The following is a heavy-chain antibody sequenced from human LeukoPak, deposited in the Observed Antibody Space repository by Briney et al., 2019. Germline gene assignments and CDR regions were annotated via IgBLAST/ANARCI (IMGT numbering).Heavy chain of an antibody. CDR3: ASPPLGYCSGGSCYYAFDI. Sequence: SETLSLTCAVSGYSISSGDYWGWIRQTPEKGLEWIGSIPHSGSTYYNPSLKSRVTITVDTSKNQFSLKLSSVTAADTAVYYCASPPLGYCSGGSCYYAFDIWGQGTMVTVSS. V-gene: IGHV4-38-2*01. D-gene: IGHD2-15*01. CDR1: GYSISSGDY. CDR2: IPHSGST. J-gene: IGHJ3*02.